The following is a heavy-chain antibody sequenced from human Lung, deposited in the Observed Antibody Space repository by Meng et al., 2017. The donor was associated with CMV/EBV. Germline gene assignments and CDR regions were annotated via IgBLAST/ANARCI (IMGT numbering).Heavy chain of an antibody. D-gene: IGHD6-6*01. CDR1: GGSISSGGYY. J-gene: IGHJ4*02. CDR3: ATVRELYSTSLNYFDY. Sequence: TLSLTXTVSGGSISSGGYYWSWIRQHPGKGLEWIGYIYYSGSTYYNPSLKSRVTISVDTSKNQFSLKLSSVTAADTAVYYCATVRELYSTSLNYFDYWGQGTLVTVSS. CDR2: IYYSGST. V-gene: IGHV4-31*03.